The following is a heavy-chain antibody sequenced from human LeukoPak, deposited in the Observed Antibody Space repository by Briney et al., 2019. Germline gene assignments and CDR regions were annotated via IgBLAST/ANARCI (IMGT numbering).Heavy chain of an antibody. CDR3: ARPIYDSGGFDY. CDR2: IIPIFGTA. D-gene: IGHD3-22*01. V-gene: IGHV1-69*01. J-gene: IGHJ4*02. Sequence: ASVKVSCKASGGTFSSYAISWVRQAPGQGLEWMGGIIPIFGTANYAQKFQGRVTITADESTSTAYMELSSLRSEDTAVYYCARPIYDSGGFDYWGQGTLVTVSS. CDR1: GGTFSSYA.